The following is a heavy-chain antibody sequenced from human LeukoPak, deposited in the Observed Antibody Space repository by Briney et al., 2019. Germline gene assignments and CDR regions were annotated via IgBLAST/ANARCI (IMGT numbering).Heavy chain of an antibody. J-gene: IGHJ3*02. CDR1: GGSISSGSYY. Sequence: PSETLSLTCTVSGGSISSGSYYWSWIRQPAGKGLEGIGRIYTSGSTNYNPSLKSRVPISVDTSKTQFSLTLSSVPAADTAVYYCARAPLGGGPIDAFDIWGQGTMVTVSS. CDR2: IYTSGST. CDR3: ARAPLGGGPIDAFDI. V-gene: IGHV4-61*02. D-gene: IGHD1-26*01.